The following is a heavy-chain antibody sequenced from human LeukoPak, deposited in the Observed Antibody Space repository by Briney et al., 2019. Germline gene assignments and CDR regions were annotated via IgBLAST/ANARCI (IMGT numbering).Heavy chain of an antibody. CDR3: TRQDSRGAFDI. CDR2: IRSKADSYAT. J-gene: IGHJ3*02. D-gene: IGHD6-25*01. V-gene: IGHV3-73*01. Sequence: GGSLRLSCAASGFTFSGSAMHWVRQASGKGLEWVGRIRSKADSYATAYAASVKGRFTISRDDSKNTAYLQMNSLKTEDTAVYYCTRQDSRGAFDIWGQGTMVTVSS. CDR1: GFTFSGSA.